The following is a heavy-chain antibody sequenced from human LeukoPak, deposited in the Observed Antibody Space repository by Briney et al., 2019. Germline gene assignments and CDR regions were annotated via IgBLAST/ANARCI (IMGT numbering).Heavy chain of an antibody. Sequence: ASVKVSCKASGYTFTSYGIGWVRQAPGQGLEWMGWTSAYNGNTNYAQKLQGRVAMTTDTSTSTAYMELRSLRSDDTAVYYCARELKMGYSSSYWFDPWGQGTLVTVSS. CDR2: TSAYNGNT. CDR1: GYTFTSYG. J-gene: IGHJ5*02. V-gene: IGHV1-18*01. CDR3: ARELKMGYSSSYWFDP. D-gene: IGHD6-13*01.